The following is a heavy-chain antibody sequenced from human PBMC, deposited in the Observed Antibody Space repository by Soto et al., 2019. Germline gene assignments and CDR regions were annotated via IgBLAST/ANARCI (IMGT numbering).Heavy chain of an antibody. J-gene: IGHJ3*02. Sequence: GGSLRLSCAASGLTFSSYSMNWVRQAPGKGLEWVSSISSSSSYIYYADSVKGRFTISRDNAKNSLYLQMNSLRAEDTAVYYCAREGYDSSGYYYHAFDIWGQGTMVTVSS. CDR3: AREGYDSSGYYYHAFDI. D-gene: IGHD3-22*01. CDR1: GLTFSSYS. V-gene: IGHV3-21*01. CDR2: ISSSSSYI.